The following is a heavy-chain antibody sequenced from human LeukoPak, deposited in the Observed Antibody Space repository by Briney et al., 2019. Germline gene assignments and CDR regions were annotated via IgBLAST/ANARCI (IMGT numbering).Heavy chain of an antibody. Sequence: GGTLRLSCAASGFTFSSYGMSWVRQAPGKGLEWVSAISGSGGSTYYADSVKGRFTISRDNSKNTLYLQMNSLRAEDTAVYYCARVYRRYYYYMDVWGKGTTVTVSS. J-gene: IGHJ6*03. CDR1: GFTFSSYG. CDR2: ISGSGGST. CDR3: ARVYRRYYYYMDV. D-gene: IGHD1-26*01. V-gene: IGHV3-23*01.